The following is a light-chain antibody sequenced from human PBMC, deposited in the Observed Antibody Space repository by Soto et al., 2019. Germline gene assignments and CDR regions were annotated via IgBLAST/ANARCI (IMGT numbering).Light chain of an antibody. V-gene: IGKV3-20*01. J-gene: IGKJ3*01. CDR2: GAS. CDR1: QSVGSNY. Sequence: EIVLTQSPGTLYLSPGERATLDCRASQSVGSNYLAWYQQKPGQAPRVLIYGASSRATGIPDGFSGSGSGADFTLTIRRLEPEDFAVYYCQQYTTSSFTFGPGTKVAIK. CDR3: QQYTTSSFT.